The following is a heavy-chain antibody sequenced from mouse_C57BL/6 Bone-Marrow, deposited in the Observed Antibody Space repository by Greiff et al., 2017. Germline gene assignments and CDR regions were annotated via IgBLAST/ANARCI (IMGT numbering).Heavy chain of an antibody. D-gene: IGHD1-1*01. CDR3: SCDDSSDGGWYFDV. CDR2: IYPGSGST. V-gene: IGHV1-55*01. CDR1: GYNFTSYW. J-gene: IGHJ1*03. Sequence: VQLQQPGAELVKPGASVTMSCTASGYNFTSYWITWVKPRPGQGLEWIGDIYPGSGSTNYNEKFKSKATLTVATYSSTAYVQLSSLASEDSAVYYCSCDDSSDGGWYFDVWGTGTTVTVSS.